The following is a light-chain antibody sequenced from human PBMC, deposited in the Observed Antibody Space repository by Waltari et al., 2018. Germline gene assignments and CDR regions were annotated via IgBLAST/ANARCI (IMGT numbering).Light chain of an antibody. J-gene: IGLJ1*01. V-gene: IGLV2-23*01. CDR1: TSGVGTYDL. Sequence: QSALTQPASVSGTPGPSITISCTGTTSGVGTYDLFSWYQQHPGKAPKLRICEGIKRPSGVSSRFSGSKSGSTASLTISGLQPEDEADYYCCSYAGRGTYVFGSGTKVTVL. CDR2: EGI. CDR3: CSYAGRGTYV.